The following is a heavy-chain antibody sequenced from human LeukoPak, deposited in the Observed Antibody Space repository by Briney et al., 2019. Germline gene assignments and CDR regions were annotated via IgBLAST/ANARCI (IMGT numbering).Heavy chain of an antibody. D-gene: IGHD3-3*01. CDR2: INSDGSST. V-gene: IGHV3-74*01. CDR1: GFTFSSYW. Sequence: GGSLRLSCAASGFTFSSYWMHWVRQAPGKGLVWVSRINSDGSSTSYADSVKGRFTISRDNSKNTLYLQMNSLRAEDTAVYYCAKQGFGVVRLTYYFDYWGQGTLVTVSS. J-gene: IGHJ4*02. CDR3: AKQGFGVVRLTYYFDY.